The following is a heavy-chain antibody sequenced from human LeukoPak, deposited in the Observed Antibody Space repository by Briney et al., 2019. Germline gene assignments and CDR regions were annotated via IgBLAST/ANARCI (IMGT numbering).Heavy chain of an antibody. CDR1: GGSISSYY. CDR2: IYYSGST. J-gene: IGHJ4*02. CDR3: ARDRLLWSGELDY. V-gene: IGHV4-59*12. Sequence: SETLSLTCTVSGGSISSYYWSWIRQPPGKGLEWIGYIYYSGSTNYNPSLKSRVTISVDTSKNQISLKLRSLTAADTAVYYCARDRLLWSGELDYWGQGTLAIVSS. D-gene: IGHD3-10*01.